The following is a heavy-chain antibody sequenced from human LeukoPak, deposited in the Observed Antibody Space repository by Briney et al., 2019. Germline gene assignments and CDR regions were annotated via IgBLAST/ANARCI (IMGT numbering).Heavy chain of an antibody. CDR1: GFTFSSYS. Sequence: GGSLRLSCAASGFTFSSYSMNWVRQTPGKGLEWVSVIYSGGSTYYADSVKGRFTISRDNSKNTLYLQINSLRAEETAVYYCARDDIVVVPAAHYYYSYGMDVWGQGTTVTVSS. J-gene: IGHJ6*02. V-gene: IGHV3-66*01. CDR2: IYSGGST. CDR3: ARDDIVVVPAAHYYYSYGMDV. D-gene: IGHD2-2*01.